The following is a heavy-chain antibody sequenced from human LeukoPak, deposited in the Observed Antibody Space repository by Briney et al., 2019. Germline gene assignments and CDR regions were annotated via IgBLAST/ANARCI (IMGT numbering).Heavy chain of an antibody. CDR2: IYYSGST. D-gene: IGHD6-19*01. CDR3: ARHVAVAGFDY. V-gene: IGHV4-39*01. Sequence: PSETLSLTCIVSGGSISGSSYYWGWIRQPPGKGLEWIGSIYYSGSTYYNPSPKSRVTISVDTSKNQFSLKLSSVTAADTAVYYCARHVAVAGFDYWGQGTLVTASS. CDR1: GGSISGSSYY. J-gene: IGHJ4*02.